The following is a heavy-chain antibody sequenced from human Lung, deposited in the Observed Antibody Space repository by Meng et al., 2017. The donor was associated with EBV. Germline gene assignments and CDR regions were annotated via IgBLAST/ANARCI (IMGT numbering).Heavy chain of an antibody. D-gene: IGHD2/OR15-2a*01. CDR2: INHSGST. CDR1: GGSFSGYY. CDR3: ARGFLSFVRVFDY. J-gene: IGHJ4*02. Sequence: QGQLPQWGAGLLKPSETLSLTCAVYGGSFSGYYWSWIRQPPGKGLEWIGEINHSGSTNYNPSLKSRVTISVDTSKNQFSLKLSSVTAADTAVYYCARGFLSFVRVFDYWGQGTLVTVSS. V-gene: IGHV4-34*01.